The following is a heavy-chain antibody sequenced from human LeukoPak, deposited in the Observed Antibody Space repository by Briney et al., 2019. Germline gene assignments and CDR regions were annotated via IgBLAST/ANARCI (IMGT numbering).Heavy chain of an antibody. CDR3: AKGATNDY. Sequence: GRSLTRSCAASGFTFYGYAMHWVRQAPGKGLEWVSGISWNSGSIGYADSVKGRFTISRDNAKNSLYLQMNSLRAEDTALYYCAKGATNDYWGQGTLVTVSS. CDR1: GFTFYGYA. V-gene: IGHV3-9*01. CDR2: ISWNSGSI. D-gene: IGHD1-26*01. J-gene: IGHJ4*02.